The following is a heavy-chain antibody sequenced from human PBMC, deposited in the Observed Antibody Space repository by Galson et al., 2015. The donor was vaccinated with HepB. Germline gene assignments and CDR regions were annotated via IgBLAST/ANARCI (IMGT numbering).Heavy chain of an antibody. D-gene: IGHD3-3*01. Sequence: SLRLSCAASGFTFSDYYMNWIRQAPGKGLEWVSYISSSGSTKYYADSVKGRFTISRDNAKNSLYLQMNSLRAEDTAVYYCARTYYDFWSGYHFDYWGQVTLGTVYS. CDR2: ISSSGSTK. V-gene: IGHV3-11*01. CDR1: GFTFSDYY. CDR3: ARTYYDFWSGYHFDY. J-gene: IGHJ4*02.